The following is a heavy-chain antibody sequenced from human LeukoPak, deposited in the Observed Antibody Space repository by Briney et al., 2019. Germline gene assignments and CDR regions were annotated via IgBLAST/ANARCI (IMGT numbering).Heavy chain of an antibody. V-gene: IGHV1-46*01. CDR2: INPSGGST. Sequence: ASVKVSGKASVYTYTRYFMHWVRQAPGQGLEWMGIINPSGGSTSYAQKFQGRVTITADKSTSTAYMELSSLRSEDTAVYYCARPNSSGYYFDYWGQGTLVTVSS. CDR3: ARPNSSGYYFDY. CDR1: VYTYTRYF. D-gene: IGHD3-22*01. J-gene: IGHJ4*02.